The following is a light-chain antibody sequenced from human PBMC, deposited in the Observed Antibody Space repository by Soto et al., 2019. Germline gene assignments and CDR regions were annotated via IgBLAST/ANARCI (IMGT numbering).Light chain of an antibody. CDR2: DVS. CDR3: QQYDSFSVT. CDR1: QRMSGW. J-gene: IGKJ1*01. Sequence: DSQMTQSHSTLSASVGGTVTITCLARQRMSGWLAWHQQKPGKAPKLLVYDVSALKRGVPPRFSGSGSGTEFTLTISSLQPDDFATYYCQQYDSFSVTFGQGTKVDVK. V-gene: IGKV1-5*01.